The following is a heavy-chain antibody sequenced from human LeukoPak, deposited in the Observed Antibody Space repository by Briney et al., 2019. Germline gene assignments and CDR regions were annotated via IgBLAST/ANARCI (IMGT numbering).Heavy chain of an antibody. CDR1: GGTFSSYA. Sequence: GASVKVSCKASGGTFSSYAISWVRQAPGQGLEWMGRIIPILGIANYAQKFQGRVTITAGKSTSTAYMELSSLRSEDTAVYYCARDPQTIVVVPAAPPYYYYGMDVWGQGTTVTVSS. D-gene: IGHD2-2*01. CDR3: ARDPQTIVVVPAAPPYYYYGMDV. CDR2: IIPILGIA. V-gene: IGHV1-69*04. J-gene: IGHJ6*02.